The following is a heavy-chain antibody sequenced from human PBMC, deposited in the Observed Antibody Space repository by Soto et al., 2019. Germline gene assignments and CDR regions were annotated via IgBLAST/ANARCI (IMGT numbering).Heavy chain of an antibody. J-gene: IGHJ4*02. Sequence: QVQLVESGGGVVQPGRSLRLSCAASGFTFSSYGMHWVRQAPGKGLEWVAVISYDGSNKYYADSVKGRFTISRDNSKKTLYLQMNSLRAEDTAVYYCAKDRGYCSGGSCYPGGHWGQGTLVTVSS. CDR3: AKDRGYCSGGSCYPGGH. D-gene: IGHD2-15*01. CDR1: GFTFSSYG. CDR2: ISYDGSNK. V-gene: IGHV3-30*18.